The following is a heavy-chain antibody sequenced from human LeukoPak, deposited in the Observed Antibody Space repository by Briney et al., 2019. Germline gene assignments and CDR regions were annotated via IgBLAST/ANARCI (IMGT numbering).Heavy chain of an antibody. CDR3: ARDLNHQQLPP. J-gene: IGHJ5*02. Sequence: ASVKVSCKASGYAFTGYYMHWVRQAPGQGLEWMGWINPNSGGTNYAQKFQGRVTMTRDTSVSTAYMELSRLRSDDTAVYYCARDLNHQQLPPWGQGTLVTVSS. CDR1: GYAFTGYY. V-gene: IGHV1-2*02. D-gene: IGHD6-13*01. CDR2: INPNSGGT.